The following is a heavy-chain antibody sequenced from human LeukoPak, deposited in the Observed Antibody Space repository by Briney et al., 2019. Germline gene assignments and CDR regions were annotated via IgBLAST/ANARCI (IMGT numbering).Heavy chain of an antibody. Sequence: PGGSLRPSCAASGFTFSSYSMNWVPQAPGKGLEWVSSIGTTSNSMYYADSLKGRFTISRDNAESSLYLQMNSLRVEDTAVYFCAREGITAMADAWNDYWGQGTLVTVSS. CDR3: AREGITAMADAWNDY. V-gene: IGHV3-21*01. D-gene: IGHD5-18*01. J-gene: IGHJ4*02. CDR2: IGTTSNSM. CDR1: GFTFSSYS.